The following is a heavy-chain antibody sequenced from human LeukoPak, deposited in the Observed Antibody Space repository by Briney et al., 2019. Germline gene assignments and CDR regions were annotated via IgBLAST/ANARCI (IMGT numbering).Heavy chain of an antibody. J-gene: IGHJ4*02. Sequence: GGSLRLSCVVSGFTLPYGMSWVRQAPGKGLEWVSYVSATGYTTSYADSAKGRFTISRDNAKNTVFLQMDSLRADDTAVYYCAKGAVGKTESSGYPPHFDYWGQGTLVTVSS. CDR2: VSATGYTT. CDR1: GFTLPYG. V-gene: IGHV3-23*01. CDR3: AKGAVGKTESSGYPPHFDY. D-gene: IGHD3-22*01.